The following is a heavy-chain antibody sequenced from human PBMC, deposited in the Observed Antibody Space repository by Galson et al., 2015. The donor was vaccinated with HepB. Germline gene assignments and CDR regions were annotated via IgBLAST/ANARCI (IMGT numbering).Heavy chain of an antibody. CDR1: GFTFSSYA. CDR3: ARDSYVWFGELSGYFDY. D-gene: IGHD3-10*01. J-gene: IGHJ4*02. CDR2: IKQDGSEK. V-gene: IGHV3-7*03. Sequence: SLRLSCAASGFTFSSYAMHWVRQAPGKGLEWVANIKQDGSEKYYVDSVKGRFTISRDNAKNSLYLQMNSLRAEDTAVYYCARDSYVWFGELSGYFDYWGQGTLVTVSS.